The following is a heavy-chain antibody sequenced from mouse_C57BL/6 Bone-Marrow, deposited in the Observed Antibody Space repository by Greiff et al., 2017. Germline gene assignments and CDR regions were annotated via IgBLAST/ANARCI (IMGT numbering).Heavy chain of an antibody. J-gene: IGHJ3*01. D-gene: IGHD2-4*01. V-gene: IGHV1-81*01. Sequence: QVQLQQSGAELARPGASVKLSCKASGYTFTSYGISWVKQRTGQGLEWIGEIYPRSGNTYYNEKFKGKATLTADKSSSTAYMGLRSLTSEDSAVYFCATLYYDYDLAWFAYWGQGTLVTVSA. CDR2: IYPRSGNT. CDR1: GYTFTSYG. CDR3: ATLYYDYDLAWFAY.